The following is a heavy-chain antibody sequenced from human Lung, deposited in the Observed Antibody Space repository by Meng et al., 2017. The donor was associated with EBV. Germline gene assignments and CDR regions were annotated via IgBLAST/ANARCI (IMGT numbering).Heavy chain of an antibody. D-gene: IGHD3-10*01. J-gene: IGHJ5*02. CDR3: ARGITMVRGVPGHWFDP. CDR2: IYHSGST. V-gene: IGHV4-30-2*01. CDR1: GGSISSGGYS. Sequence: QRRLPGPGPGPVKPSQTLSLPCAVSGGSISSGGYSWSWIRQPPGKGLEWIGYIYHSGSTYYNPSLKSRVTISVDRSKNQFSLKLSSVTAADTAVYYCARGITMVRGVPGHWFDPWGQGTLVTVSS.